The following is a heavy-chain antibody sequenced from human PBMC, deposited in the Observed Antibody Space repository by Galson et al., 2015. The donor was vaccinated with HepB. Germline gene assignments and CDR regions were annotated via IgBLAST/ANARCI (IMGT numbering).Heavy chain of an antibody. CDR3: TTVTVTVQNYYYQYGMDL. CDR1: RFTFSNAF. D-gene: IGHD4-17*01. V-gene: IGHV3-15*01. J-gene: IGHJ6*02. Sequence: SLRLSCAASRFTFSNAFMSWVRQAPGKGLEWVGRIKSKTEGGTTDYAAPVKGRFSISRDDSKGTLYLQMNSLKTEDTAVYYCTTVTVTVQNYYYQYGMDLWGQGTTVTVSS. CDR2: IKSKTEGGTT.